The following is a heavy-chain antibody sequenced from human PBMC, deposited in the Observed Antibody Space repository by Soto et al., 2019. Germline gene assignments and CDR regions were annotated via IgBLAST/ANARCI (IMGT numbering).Heavy chain of an antibody. Sequence: GGSLRLSCTFTFSMYSMNWVRQAPGKGLEWVAYISSGSVYIKYAESVKGRFTISRDNAKNSLHLQMNSLRAEDTAIYHCARDQGGSYDSWFDPWGQGTLVTVSS. CDR3: ARDQGGSYDSWFDP. V-gene: IGHV3-21*06. J-gene: IGHJ5*02. CDR1: FTFSMYS. CDR2: ISSGSVYI. D-gene: IGHD1-26*01.